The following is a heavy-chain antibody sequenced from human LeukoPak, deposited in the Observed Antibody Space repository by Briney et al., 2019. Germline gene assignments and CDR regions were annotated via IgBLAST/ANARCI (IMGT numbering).Heavy chain of an antibody. J-gene: IGHJ4*02. CDR1: GFTFSNFA. CDR2: ISGTGGNT. V-gene: IGHV3-23*01. Sequence: GGSLRLSCAASGFTFSNFAMSWVRQAPGKGLEWVSAISGTGGNTFYTDSVTGRFTISRDNSKNTLYLQMNSLRAEDTAVYYCAKGGAASFDYWGQGTLVTVSS. CDR3: AKGGAASFDY. D-gene: IGHD4/OR15-4a*01.